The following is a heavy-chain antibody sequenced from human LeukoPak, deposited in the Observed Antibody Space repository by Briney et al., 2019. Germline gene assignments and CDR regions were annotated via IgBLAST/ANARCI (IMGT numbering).Heavy chain of an antibody. J-gene: IGHJ3*02. CDR3: AKDAAYYYDGGAFDI. CDR1: GFTFSSYG. V-gene: IGHV3-33*06. Sequence: GESLRLSCAASGFTFSSYGMHWVRQAPGKGLEWVAVIWYDGSNKYYADSVKGRFTISRDNSKNTLYLQMNSLRAEDTAVYYCAKDAAYYYDGGAFDIWGQGTMVTVSS. D-gene: IGHD3-22*01. CDR2: IWYDGSNK.